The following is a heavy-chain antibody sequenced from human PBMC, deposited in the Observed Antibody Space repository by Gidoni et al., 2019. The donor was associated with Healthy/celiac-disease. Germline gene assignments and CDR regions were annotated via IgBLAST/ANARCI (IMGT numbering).Heavy chain of an antibody. J-gene: IGHJ5*02. Sequence: EVQLVESGGGLVQPGGSLRLSCAASGFTFSSYSMNCVRQAPGKGLEWVSYISSSSSTIYYADSVKGRFTISRDNAKNSLYLQMNSLRDEDTAVYYCARVNGRVVPAAIGWFDPWGQGTLVTVSS. CDR2: ISSSSSTI. V-gene: IGHV3-48*02. D-gene: IGHD2-2*01. CDR3: ARVNGRVVPAAIGWFDP. CDR1: GFTFSSYS.